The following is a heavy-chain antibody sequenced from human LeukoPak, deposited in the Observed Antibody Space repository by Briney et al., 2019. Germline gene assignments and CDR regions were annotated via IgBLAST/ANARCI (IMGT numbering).Heavy chain of an antibody. V-gene: IGHV3-48*03. D-gene: IGHD1-1*01. CDR3: ARDATTELGTVYMDV. CDR1: GFTFSIYE. CDR2: ISTSGSSV. J-gene: IGHJ6*03. Sequence: GGSLRLSCAASGFTFSIYEINWVRQAPGKGLEWLSHISTSGSSVHYADSVKGRFTISRDNAENSLYLQMDSLRVEDTAVYFCARDATTELGTVYMDVWGKGTTVTVSS.